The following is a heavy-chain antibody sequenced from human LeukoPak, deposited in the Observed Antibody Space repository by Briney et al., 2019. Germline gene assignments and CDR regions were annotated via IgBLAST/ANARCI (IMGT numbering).Heavy chain of an antibody. CDR1: GYTLTELS. V-gene: IGHV1-24*01. CDR3: ATDKLRYFDWLPDY. CDR2: FDPEDGET. D-gene: IGHD3-9*01. Sequence: GASVKVSCKVSGYTLTELSMHWVRQAPGKGLEWMGGFDPEDGETIYAQNFQGRVTMTEDTSTDTAYMELSSLRSEDTAVYYCATDKLRYFDWLPDYWGQGTLVTVSS. J-gene: IGHJ4*02.